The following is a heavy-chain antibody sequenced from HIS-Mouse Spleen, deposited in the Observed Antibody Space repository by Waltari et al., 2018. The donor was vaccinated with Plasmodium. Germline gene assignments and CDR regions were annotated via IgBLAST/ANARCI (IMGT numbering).Heavy chain of an antibody. CDR2: INHSGST. CDR3: ARAYYDLWSGYRFDY. D-gene: IGHD3-3*01. V-gene: IGHV4-34*01. Sequence: QVQLQQWGAGLLKPSETLSLTCAVYGGSFSGYYWSWIRQPPGKGLEWIGEINHSGSTNYNPSCKSRVTISVDTSKNQFSLKLSSVTAADTAVYYCARAYYDLWSGYRFDYWGQGTLVTVSS. J-gene: IGHJ4*02. CDR1: GGSFSGYY.